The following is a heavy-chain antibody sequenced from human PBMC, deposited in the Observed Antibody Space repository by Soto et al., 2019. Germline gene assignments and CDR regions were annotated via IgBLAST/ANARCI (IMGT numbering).Heavy chain of an antibody. D-gene: IGHD1-26*01. CDR1: GGSISSYY. CDR2: IYYSGST. CDR3: ARRYGGNFDY. V-gene: IGHV4-59*01. J-gene: IGHJ4*02. Sequence: QVPLAGSGPGLVEPSETLSLTRTVSGGSISSYYWSLIRQPPGKGLEWIGYIYYSGSTNYNPSLKSRVTISVDTSKNQFSLKLSSVTAADTAVYYCARRYGGNFDYWGQGTLATVSS.